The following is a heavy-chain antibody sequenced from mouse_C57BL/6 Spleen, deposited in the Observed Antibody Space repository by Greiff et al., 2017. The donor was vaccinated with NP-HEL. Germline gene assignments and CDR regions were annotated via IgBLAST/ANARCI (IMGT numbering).Heavy chain of an antibody. CDR3: ARENYYGSSPWFAY. Sequence: QVQLQQPGTELVKPGASVKLSCKASGYTFTSYWMHWVQQRPGQGLEWIGNINPSNGGTNYNETFKSKATLTVDKSSSTASRQLSNLTSEDSAVYYCARENYYGSSPWFAYWSQGTLVTVSA. CDR2: INPSNGGT. D-gene: IGHD1-1*01. V-gene: IGHV1-53*01. J-gene: IGHJ3*01. CDR1: GYTFTSYW.